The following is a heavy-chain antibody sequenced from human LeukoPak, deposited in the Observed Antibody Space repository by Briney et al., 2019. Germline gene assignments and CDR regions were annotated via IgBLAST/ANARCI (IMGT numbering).Heavy chain of an antibody. V-gene: IGHV3-23*01. CDR1: GFTFSSYV. Sequence: GGSLRLSCAASGFTFSSYVLTWVRQAPGKGLDWVSTISGSGDSTYYADSVKGRFTISRDNSTNTLYLQMNSLRAEDTAVYYCAKVILTYFDSPLPHCFDYWGPGTLVTVSS. CDR2: ISGSGDST. CDR3: AKVILTYFDSPLPHCFDY. D-gene: IGHD3-9*01. J-gene: IGHJ4*02.